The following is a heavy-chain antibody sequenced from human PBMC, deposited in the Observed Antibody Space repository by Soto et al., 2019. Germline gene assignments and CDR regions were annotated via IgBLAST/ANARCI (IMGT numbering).Heavy chain of an antibody. Sequence: EVQLVESGGGLVQPGGSLRLSCAASGFTFGSYSMNWVRQAPGKGLEWVSFILSSSGVIYYADSVKGRFTISRDKAKNSLYLQMNTLRAEDTAVYYCAREWLAPLVATAMPYYVDVWGKGTTVTVSS. V-gene: IGHV3-48*01. CDR2: ILSSSGVI. CDR3: AREWLAPLVATAMPYYVDV. J-gene: IGHJ6*03. CDR1: GFTFGSYS. D-gene: IGHD2-21*02.